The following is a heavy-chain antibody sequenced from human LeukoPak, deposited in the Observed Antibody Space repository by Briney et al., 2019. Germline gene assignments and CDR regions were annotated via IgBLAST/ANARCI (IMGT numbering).Heavy chain of an antibody. Sequence: PSETLSLTCTVSGGSISSYYWSWIRQPPGKGLEWIGYIYYSGSTNYNPSLKSRVTISVDTSKNQFSLKLSSVTAADTAVYYCARGTLWFGELVPYYYYYMDVWGKGTTVTVSS. CDR3: ARGTLWFGELVPYYYYYMDV. J-gene: IGHJ6*03. V-gene: IGHV4-59*01. D-gene: IGHD3-10*01. CDR1: GGSISSYY. CDR2: IYYSGST.